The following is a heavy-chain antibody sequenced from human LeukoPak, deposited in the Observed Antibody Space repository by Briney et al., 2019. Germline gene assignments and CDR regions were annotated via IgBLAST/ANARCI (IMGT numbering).Heavy chain of an antibody. CDR2: IKQDGSEK. J-gene: IGHJ4*02. V-gene: IGHV3-7*01. CDR3: ASVGSSSCYPNTLYYFDY. CDR1: GFTFSSYW. Sequence: PGGSLRLSCAASGFTFSSYWMSWVRQAPGKGLEWVANIKQDGSEKYYVDSVKGRFTISRDNAKNSLYLQMNSLRAEDTAVYYCASVGSSSCYPNTLYYFDYWGQGTLVTVSS. D-gene: IGHD6-13*01.